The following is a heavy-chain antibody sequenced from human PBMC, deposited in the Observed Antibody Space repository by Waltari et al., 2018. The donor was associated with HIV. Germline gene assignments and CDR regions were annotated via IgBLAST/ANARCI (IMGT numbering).Heavy chain of an antibody. J-gene: IGHJ4*02. CDR2: IYSGGIT. CDR1: GCSVSSNY. V-gene: IGHV3-53*01. CDR3: ARGFGCGGDCYYFDY. Sequence: EVQLVESGGGLIQPGGYLRLSCAASGCSVSSNYMSWVRQAPGKGLEWVSVIYSGGITYYADSVKGRFTISRDNSKNTLYLQMNSLRAEDTAVYYCARGFGCGGDCYYFDYWGQGTLVTVSS. D-gene: IGHD2-21*02.